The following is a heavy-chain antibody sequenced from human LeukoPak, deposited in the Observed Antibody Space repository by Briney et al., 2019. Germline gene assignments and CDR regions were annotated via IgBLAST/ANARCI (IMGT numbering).Heavy chain of an antibody. CDR3: AKADDYYDSSGFDY. CDR1: GFTFSSYT. Sequence: GGSLRLSCAASGFTFSSYTMSWVRQAPGKGLEWVSAISGSGGSTYYADSVKGRFTISRDNSKNTLYLQMNSLRAEDTAVYYCAKADDYYDSSGFDYWGQGTLVTVSS. V-gene: IGHV3-23*01. J-gene: IGHJ4*02. CDR2: ISGSGGST. D-gene: IGHD3-22*01.